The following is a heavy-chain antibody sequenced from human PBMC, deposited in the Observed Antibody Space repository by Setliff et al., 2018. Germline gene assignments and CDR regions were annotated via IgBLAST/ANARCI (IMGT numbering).Heavy chain of an antibody. CDR3: ARDRGSGSYFLRYYDY. CDR1: GFTFSSYS. D-gene: IGHD1-26*01. J-gene: IGHJ4*02. V-gene: IGHV3-48*01. Sequence: GESLKISCAASGFTFSSYSMNWVRQAPGKGLEWVSYISSSSSTIYYADSVKGRFTISRDNAKNSLYLQMNSLRAEDTAVYYCARDRGSGSYFLRYYDYWGQGTLVTVSS. CDR2: ISSSSSTI.